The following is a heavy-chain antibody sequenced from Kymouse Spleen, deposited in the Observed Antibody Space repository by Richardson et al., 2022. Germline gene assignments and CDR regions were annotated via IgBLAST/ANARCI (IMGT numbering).Heavy chain of an antibody. CDR3: AKALELNPSSGMDV. D-gene: IGHD1-7*01. CDR1: GFTFDDYA. V-gene: IGHV3-9*01. J-gene: IGHJ6*02. CDR2: ISWNSGSI. Sequence: EVQLVESGGGLVQPGRSLRLSCAASGFTFDDYAMHWVRQAPGKGLEWVSGISWNSGSIGYADSVKGRFTISRDNAKNSLYLQMNSLRAEDTALYYCAKALELNPSSGMDVWGQGTTVTVSS.